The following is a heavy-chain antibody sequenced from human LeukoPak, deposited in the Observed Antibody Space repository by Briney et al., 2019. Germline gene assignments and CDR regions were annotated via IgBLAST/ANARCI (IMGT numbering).Heavy chain of an antibody. V-gene: IGHV3-21*06. D-gene: IGHD5-24*01. CDR1: GFTFSSYA. J-gene: IGHJ5*02. Sequence: PGGSLRLSCTASGFTFSSYAMNWVRQAPGKGLEWVSSIGNSPSATYYADSVKGRFTIYRDNAKNSLYLQMSSLRDEDTAVYYCARGGTYCFDGCHGTNLWGQGTLVTVSS. CDR3: ARGGTYCFDGCHGTNL. CDR2: IGNSPSAT.